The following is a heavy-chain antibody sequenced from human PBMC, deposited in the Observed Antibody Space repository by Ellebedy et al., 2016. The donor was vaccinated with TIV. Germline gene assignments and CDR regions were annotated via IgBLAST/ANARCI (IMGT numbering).Heavy chain of an antibody. Sequence: GESLKISXAASGFTFSSYGMHWVRQAPGKGLEWVAVISYDGSNKYYADSVKGRFTISRDNSKNTLYLQMNSLRAEDTAVYYCARDQVVSALRQFSYYYGMDVWGQGTTVTVSS. V-gene: IGHV3-30*03. D-gene: IGHD2-8*02. CDR3: ARDQVVSALRQFSYYYGMDV. J-gene: IGHJ6*02. CDR2: ISYDGSNK. CDR1: GFTFSSYG.